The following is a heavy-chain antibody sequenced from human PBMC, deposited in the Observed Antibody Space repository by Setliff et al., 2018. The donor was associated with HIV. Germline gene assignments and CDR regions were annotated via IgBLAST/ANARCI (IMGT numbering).Heavy chain of an antibody. CDR1: GYTFTSYG. J-gene: IGHJ4*02. CDR3: ARQYSSGSRLDY. D-gene: IGHD6-19*01. Sequence: GASVKVSCKAAGYTFTSYGIIWVRQAPGQGLEWMGWISAYNGNTNYEQKLQGRVIMTTDTSTITVYMEMRSLRSDDTAVYYCARQYSSGSRLDYWGQGTLVTVSS. V-gene: IGHV1-18*01. CDR2: ISAYNGNT.